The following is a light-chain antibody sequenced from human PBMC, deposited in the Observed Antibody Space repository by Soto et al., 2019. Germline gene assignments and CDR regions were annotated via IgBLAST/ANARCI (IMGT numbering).Light chain of an antibody. Sequence: DIQMTQSPSSLSASVGDRVTITCRASQNINSYLNWYQQKPGKAPKLLIYAASTLQSGVPSRFSGSGSGKDFPPTINRLQPEDFANYYHQTSYSPMTFGGGTKVEIK. CDR1: QNINSY. CDR3: QTSYSPMT. V-gene: IGKV1-39*01. CDR2: AAS. J-gene: IGKJ4*01.